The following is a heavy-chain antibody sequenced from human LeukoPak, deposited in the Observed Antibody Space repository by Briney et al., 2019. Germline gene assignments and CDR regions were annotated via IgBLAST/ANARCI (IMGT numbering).Heavy chain of an antibody. CDR3: ARAGPRDFWSGRYYYYYYMDV. J-gene: IGHJ6*03. V-gene: IGHV4-34*01. D-gene: IGHD3-3*01. Sequence: SETLSLTCAVYGGSFSGYYWSWIRQPPGKGVEWIGVINHSGSTNYNPSLKSRVTISVDTSKNQFSLKLSSVTAADTAVYYCARAGPRDFWSGRYYYYYYMDVWGKGTTVTVSS. CDR1: GGSFSGYY. CDR2: INHSGST.